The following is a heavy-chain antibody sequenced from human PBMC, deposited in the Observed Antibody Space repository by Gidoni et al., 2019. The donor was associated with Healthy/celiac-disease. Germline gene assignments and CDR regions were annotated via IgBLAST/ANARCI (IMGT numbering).Heavy chain of an antibody. J-gene: IGHJ4*02. CDR3: ARDRGTPDYYDSSGYYPYYFDY. V-gene: IGHV3-33*01. D-gene: IGHD3-22*01. Sequence: QVQLVESGGGVVQPGRSLRLSCAASGFTFSSYGMHWVRQAPGKGLGWVAVIWYDGSNKYYADSVKGRFTISRDNSKNTLYLQMNSLRAEDTAVYYCARDRGTPDYYDSSGYYPYYFDYWGQGTLVTVSS. CDR2: IWYDGSNK. CDR1: GFTFSSYG.